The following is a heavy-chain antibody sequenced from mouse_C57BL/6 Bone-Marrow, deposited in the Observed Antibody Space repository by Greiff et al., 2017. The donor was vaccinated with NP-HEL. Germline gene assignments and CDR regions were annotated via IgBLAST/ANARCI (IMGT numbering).Heavy chain of an antibody. CDR3: TTSTTVKKDWYFDV. CDR2: IDPENGDT. Sequence: EVQLQQSGAELVRPGASVKLSCTASGFNIKDDYMHWVKQRPEQGLEWIGWIDPENGDTEYASKFQGKATITADTSSNTAYLQLSSLTSEDTAVYYCTTSTTVKKDWYFDVWGTGTTVTVSS. D-gene: IGHD1-1*01. V-gene: IGHV14-4*01. CDR1: GFNIKDDY. J-gene: IGHJ1*03.